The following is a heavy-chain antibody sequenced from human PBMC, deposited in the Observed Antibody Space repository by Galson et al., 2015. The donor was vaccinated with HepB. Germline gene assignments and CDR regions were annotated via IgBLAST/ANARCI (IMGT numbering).Heavy chain of an antibody. Sequence: SLRLSCAASGFTFSSYAMSWVRQAPGKGLEWVSTISGSGGSTYYADSVKGRFTISRDNSKNTLYMQMNSLRVEDTAIYYCAKGGLKSRDSVDYWGQGTLVTVSS. D-gene: IGHD3-10*01. CDR1: GFTFSSYA. J-gene: IGHJ4*02. CDR3: AKGGLKSRDSVDY. CDR2: ISGSGGST. V-gene: IGHV3-23*01.